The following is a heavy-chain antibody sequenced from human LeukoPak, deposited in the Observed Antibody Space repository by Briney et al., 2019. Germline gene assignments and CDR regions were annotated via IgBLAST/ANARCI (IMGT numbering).Heavy chain of an antibody. CDR3: AKDYYDSSGYWSSGDAFDI. CDR2: ISGSGGST. V-gene: IGHV3-23*01. Sequence: PGGSLRLSCEASGVTFSSYVMSWVRQAPGKGLEWVSAISGSGGSTYYADSVKGRFTISRDNSKNTLYLQMNSLRAEDTAVYYCAKDYYDSSGYWSSGDAFDIWGQGTMVTVSS. D-gene: IGHD3-22*01. CDR1: GVTFSSYV. J-gene: IGHJ3*02.